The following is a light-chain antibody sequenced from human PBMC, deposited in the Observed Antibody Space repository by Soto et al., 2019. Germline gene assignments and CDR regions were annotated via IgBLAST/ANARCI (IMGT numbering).Light chain of an antibody. CDR2: AAS. CDR3: QQAKSFPLT. J-gene: IGKJ5*01. Sequence: DIQMTQSPSTLSASVGDIVTIIFRASQSISSWLAWYQRKPGKAPKCLIYAASILQSGVPSRFSGSGFGTNFTLTITSLQPEDSATYFCQQAKSFPLTFGQGTRLEIK. CDR1: QSISSW. V-gene: IGKV1-12*01.